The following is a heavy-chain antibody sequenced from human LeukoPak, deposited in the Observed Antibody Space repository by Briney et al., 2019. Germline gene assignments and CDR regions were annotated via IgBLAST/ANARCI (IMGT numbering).Heavy chain of an antibody. CDR3: AKDRAIHLVPYYLVPDI. J-gene: IGHJ3*02. CDR2: ISGSGSST. Sequence: PGGSLRLSCAASGFTFSSYAMSWVRQAPGKGLEWVSAISGSGSSTYYADSAKGRFTISRDNSKNTLYMQMNRLRAEDTAVYYCAKDRAIHLVPYYLVPDIWGQGTVVTVSS. D-gene: IGHD5-18*01. CDR1: GFTFSSYA. V-gene: IGHV3-23*01.